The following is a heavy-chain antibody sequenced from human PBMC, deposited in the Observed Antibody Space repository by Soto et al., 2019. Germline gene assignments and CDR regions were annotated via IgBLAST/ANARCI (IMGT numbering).Heavy chain of an antibody. V-gene: IGHV3-33*01. CDR2: IWYDGSNK. D-gene: IGHD1-26*01. J-gene: IGHJ3*02. CDR3: ARGSGIYEYLNGAFDI. Sequence: QVQLVESGGGVVQPGRSLRLSCAASGFTFSSYGMHWVRQAPGKGLEWVAVIWYDGSNKYYADSVKGRFTISRDNSKNTLYLQMNSLRAEDTAVYYCARGSGIYEYLNGAFDIWGQGTMVTVSS. CDR1: GFTFSSYG.